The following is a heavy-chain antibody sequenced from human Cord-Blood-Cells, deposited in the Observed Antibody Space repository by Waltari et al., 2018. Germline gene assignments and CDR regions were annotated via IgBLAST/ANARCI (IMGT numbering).Heavy chain of an antibody. CDR3: ARGRLNSSGYYDAFDI. CDR2: INHSGST. J-gene: IGHJ3*02. CDR1: GGSFSGYY. V-gene: IGHV4-34*01. Sequence: QVQLQQWGAGLLKPSQTLSLTCAVYGGSFSGYYWSWIRQPPGKGVEWIGEINHSGSTNYNPSLKSRVTISVDTSKNQFSLKLSSVTAADTAVYYCARGRLNSSGYYDAFDIWGQGTMVTVSS. D-gene: IGHD3-22*01.